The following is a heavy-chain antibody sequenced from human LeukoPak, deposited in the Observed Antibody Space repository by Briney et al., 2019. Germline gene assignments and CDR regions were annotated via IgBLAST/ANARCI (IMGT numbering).Heavy chain of an antibody. Sequence: GGSLRLSCAASGFTFSSYWMHWVRQAPGKGLVWVSRINSDGSSTNYADSVKGRFTISRDNAKNTLYLQMNSLRAEDTAVYYCAREFTIFGVVFDYWGQGTLVTVSS. V-gene: IGHV3-74*01. CDR2: INSDGSST. CDR3: AREFTIFGVVFDY. D-gene: IGHD3-3*01. CDR1: GFTFSSYW. J-gene: IGHJ4*02.